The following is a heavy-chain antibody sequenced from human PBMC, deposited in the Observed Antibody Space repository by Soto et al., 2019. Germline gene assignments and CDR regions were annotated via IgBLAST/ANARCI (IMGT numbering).Heavy chain of an antibody. J-gene: IGHJ4*01. Sequence: QVQLVQSGAEVKKPGSSVKVSCKASGGTFSSSAVNWVRQAPGQGLEWMGEIIPVFGTTNSAQKFQARLTITADESTSTAYMELSSLRSEDTAVYFCARSGTATNFDYWRHGTLVTVST. CDR3: ARSGTATNFDY. D-gene: IGHD2-15*01. V-gene: IGHV1-69*01. CDR2: IIPVFGTT. CDR1: GGTFSSSA.